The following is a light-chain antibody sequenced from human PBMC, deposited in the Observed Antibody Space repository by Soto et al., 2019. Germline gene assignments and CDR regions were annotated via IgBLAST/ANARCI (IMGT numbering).Light chain of an antibody. CDR1: QIVSSSY. CDR2: AAS. Sequence: ENVLTQSPATLSLSPGARATLSCRASQIVSSSYLSWYQQKPGQAPRLLVFAASTRATGTPDRFSGSGSGTDFTLTISSLEREDSAVYFCQLYGSSPRYTFGRGTKLEIK. J-gene: IGKJ2*01. CDR3: QLYGSSPRYT. V-gene: IGKV3-20*01.